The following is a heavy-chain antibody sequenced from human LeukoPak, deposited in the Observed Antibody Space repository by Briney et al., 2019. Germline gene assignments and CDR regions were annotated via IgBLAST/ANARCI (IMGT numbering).Heavy chain of an antibody. J-gene: IGHJ4*02. CDR3: ARGRQRGYSYGYHHGTPFDY. V-gene: IGHV4-34*01. D-gene: IGHD5-18*01. CDR1: GGSFSGYY. Sequence: SGTLSLTCAVYGGSFSGYYWSWIRQPPGKGLAWIGVINHSGNTNHKPPLNSRVTISVDTTNNQFSLYLNSVTAADTAVYYCARGRQRGYSYGYHHGTPFDYWGQGTLVTVSS. CDR2: INHSGNT.